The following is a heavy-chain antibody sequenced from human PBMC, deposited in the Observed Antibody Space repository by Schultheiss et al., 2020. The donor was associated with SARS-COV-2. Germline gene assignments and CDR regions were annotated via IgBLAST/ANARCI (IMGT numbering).Heavy chain of an antibody. Sequence: GGSLRLSCAASGFSYSSYEMNWVRQAPGKGLEWVAYMSADDSAIYYSDSVKGRFTISRDNAMNSLYLQMNSLRTEDTAIYYCASHGYTWIYWGQGTVVTVSS. J-gene: IGHJ4*02. CDR3: ASHGYTWIY. V-gene: IGHV3-48*03. CDR2: MSADDSAI. D-gene: IGHD2-2*02. CDR1: GFSYSSYE.